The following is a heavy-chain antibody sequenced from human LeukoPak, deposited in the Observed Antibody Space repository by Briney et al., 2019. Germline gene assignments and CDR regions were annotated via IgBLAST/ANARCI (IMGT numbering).Heavy chain of an antibody. CDR1: GYSFTSYW. V-gene: IGHV5-51*01. J-gene: IGHJ4*02. CDR2: IYPGDSDT. Sequence: GESLKISCKGSGYSFTSYWIGWVRQMPGKGLEWMGIIYPGDSDTRYSPSFQGQVTISADKSISTAYLQWSSLKASDTAMYYCARIREYYYDSSGYYYLDYWGQGTLVTVSS. D-gene: IGHD3-22*01. CDR3: ARIREYYYDSSGYYYLDY.